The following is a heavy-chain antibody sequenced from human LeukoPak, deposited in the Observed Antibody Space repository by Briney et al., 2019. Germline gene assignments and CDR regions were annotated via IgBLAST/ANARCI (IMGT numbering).Heavy chain of an antibody. CDR1: GGSISSYY. V-gene: IGHV4-59*01. CDR2: IYYSGST. J-gene: IGHJ6*02. D-gene: IGHD4-17*01. Sequence: PSETLSLTCTVSGGSISSYYWSWIRQPPGKGLEWIGYIYYSGSTNYNPSLKSRVTISVDTSKNQFSLKLSSVTAADTAVYYCARLYGDYGLAYCYYGMDVWGQGTTVTVSS. CDR3: ARLYGDYGLAYCYYGMDV.